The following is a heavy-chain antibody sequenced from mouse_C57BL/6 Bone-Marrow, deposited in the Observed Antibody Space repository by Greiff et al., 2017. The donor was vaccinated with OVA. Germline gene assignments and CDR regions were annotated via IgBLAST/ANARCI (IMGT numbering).Heavy chain of an antibody. D-gene: IGHD1-1*01. Sequence: EVKLMESGAELVRPGASVKLSCTASGFNIKDDYMHWVKQRPEQGLEWIGWIDPENGDTEYASKFQGKATITADTSSNTAYLQLSSLTSEDTAVYYCTKSVRDYWGQGTTLTVSS. CDR3: TKSVRDY. J-gene: IGHJ2*01. CDR1: GFNIKDDY. V-gene: IGHV14-4*01. CDR2: IDPENGDT.